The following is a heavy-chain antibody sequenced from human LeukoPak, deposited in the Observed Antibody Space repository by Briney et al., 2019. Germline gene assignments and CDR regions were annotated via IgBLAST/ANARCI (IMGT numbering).Heavy chain of an antibody. D-gene: IGHD2-15*01. J-gene: IGHJ4*02. Sequence: GGSLRLSCAASGFTFSSYWMHWVRQAPGKGLVWVSRINSDGSSTTYADSVKGRFTISRDNAKNTQYLQMNSLRAEDTAVYYCATSTYCSGGSCYSRAFQYWGQGTLVTVSS. CDR1: GFTFSSYW. CDR3: ATSTYCSGGSCYSRAFQY. CDR2: INSDGSST. V-gene: IGHV3-74*01.